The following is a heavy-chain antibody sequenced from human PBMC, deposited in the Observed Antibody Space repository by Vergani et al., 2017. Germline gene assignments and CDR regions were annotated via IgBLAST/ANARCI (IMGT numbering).Heavy chain of an antibody. Sequence: QLQLQESGPGLVKPSATLSLICSVSGASIRSSNYYWGWIRQPPGKGLEWIASIYYSGSTYYNPSLKSRVTISVDTSKNQFSLKLRSVTAADTAVYFCAGHSTVEWLVRLGWIDPWGQEGLVAIAS. CDR3: AGHSTVEWLVRLGWIDP. CDR1: GASIRSSNYY. D-gene: IGHD6-19*01. J-gene: IGHJ5*02. CDR2: IYYSGST. V-gene: IGHV4-39*01.